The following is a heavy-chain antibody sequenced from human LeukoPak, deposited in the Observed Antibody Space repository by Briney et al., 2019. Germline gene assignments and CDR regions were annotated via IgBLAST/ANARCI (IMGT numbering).Heavy chain of an antibody. Sequence: SGTLSLTCAVYGGSFSGYYWSWIRQPPGKGLEWIGEINHSGSTNYNPSLKSRVTISVDTSKNQFSLKLSSVTAADTAVYYCARRARDSSGYYWVFDYWGQGTLVTVSS. V-gene: IGHV4-34*01. CDR2: INHSGST. J-gene: IGHJ4*02. D-gene: IGHD3-22*01. CDR1: GGSFSGYY. CDR3: ARRARDSSGYYWVFDY.